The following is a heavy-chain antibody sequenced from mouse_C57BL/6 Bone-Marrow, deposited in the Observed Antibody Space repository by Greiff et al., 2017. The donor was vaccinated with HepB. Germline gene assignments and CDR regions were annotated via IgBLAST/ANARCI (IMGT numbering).Heavy chain of an antibody. CDR1: GYTFTSYW. Sequence: QVQLQQPGAELVKPGASVKMSCKASGYTFTSYWITWVKQRPGQGLEWIGDIYPGSGSTNYNEKFKSKATLTVDTSSSTAYMQLSSLTSEDSAVYYCARGDYYGRSYEAYWGQGTLVTVSA. CDR2: IYPGSGST. V-gene: IGHV1-55*01. CDR3: ARGDYYGRSYEAY. D-gene: IGHD1-1*01. J-gene: IGHJ3*01.